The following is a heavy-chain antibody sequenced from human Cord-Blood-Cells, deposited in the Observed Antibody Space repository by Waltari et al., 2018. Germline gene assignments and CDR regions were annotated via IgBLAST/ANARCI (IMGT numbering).Heavy chain of an antibody. V-gene: IGHV3-30-3*01. D-gene: IGHD3-10*01. CDR1: GFTFLSYA. CDR2: ISYDGSNK. CDR3: ARDFSFGELNY. J-gene: IGHJ4*02. Sequence: QVQLVESGGGVVQPGRSLIPSFAASGFTFLSYAMHWFRQAPGKGLEWVAVISYDGSNKYYADSVKGRFTISRDNSKNTLYLQMNSLRAEDTAVYYCARDFSFGELNYWGQGTLVTVSS.